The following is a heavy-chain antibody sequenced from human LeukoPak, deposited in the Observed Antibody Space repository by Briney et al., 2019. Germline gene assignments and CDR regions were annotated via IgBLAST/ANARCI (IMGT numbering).Heavy chain of an antibody. CDR3: AKYINRRAED. J-gene: IGHJ4*02. D-gene: IGHD1-14*01. V-gene: IGHV4-34*01. Sequence: SETLSLTCAVYGGSFSGYYWSWIRQPPGKGLEWIGEINHSGSTNYNPSLKSRVTISVDTSKNQFSLKLSSVTAADTAVYYCAKYINRRAEDWGQGTLVTVSS. CDR1: GGSFSGYY. CDR2: INHSGST.